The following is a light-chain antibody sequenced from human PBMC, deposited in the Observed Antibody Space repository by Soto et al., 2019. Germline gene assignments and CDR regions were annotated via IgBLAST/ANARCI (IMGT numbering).Light chain of an antibody. V-gene: IGLV2-23*01. CDR2: EGS. CDR1: SSDVGSYNL. CDR3: CSYAGSSTYV. J-gene: IGLJ1*01. Sequence: QSALTQPASVSGSPGQSITISCTGTSSDVGSYNLVSWYQQHPGKAPKLMIYEGSKRHSGVSNRFSGSKSGNTSSLTIAGLKAEDEADYYCCSYAGSSTYVFGTGTKVTVL.